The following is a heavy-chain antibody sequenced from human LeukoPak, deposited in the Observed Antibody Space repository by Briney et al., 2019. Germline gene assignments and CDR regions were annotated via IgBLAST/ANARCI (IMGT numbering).Heavy chain of an antibody. Sequence: GGSLRLSCAASRFTLSTYWVHWVRQTPGKGLVWVARIDPDGVTKYADSVRGRFTISRDNAMNSLYLQMNSLRVEDTAVYYCARDPGIAAAGTVGYFDSWGQGILVTVSS. D-gene: IGHD6-13*01. CDR2: IDPDGVT. CDR3: ARDPGIAAAGTVGYFDS. CDR1: RFTLSTYW. V-gene: IGHV3-74*03. J-gene: IGHJ4*02.